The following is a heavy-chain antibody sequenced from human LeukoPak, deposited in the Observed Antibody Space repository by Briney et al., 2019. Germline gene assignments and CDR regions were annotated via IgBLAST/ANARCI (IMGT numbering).Heavy chain of an antibody. CDR3: AKGIYSSGWSYFDY. Sequence: AGGSLTLSCAASGFTFSDYAMSWVRQAPGKGLEWVSTLSGSGITTYYADSVKGRFTISRDNSKNTLYLQMNSLRAEDTAVYYCAKGIYSSGWSYFDYWGHGTLVTVSS. V-gene: IGHV3-23*01. J-gene: IGHJ4*01. CDR1: GFTFSDYA. CDR2: LSGSGITT. D-gene: IGHD6-19*01.